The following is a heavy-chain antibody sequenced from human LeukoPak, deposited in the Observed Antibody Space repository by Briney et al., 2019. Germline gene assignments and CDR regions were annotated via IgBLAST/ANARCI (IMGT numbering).Heavy chain of an antibody. V-gene: IGHV4-34*01. D-gene: IGHD6-13*01. J-gene: IGHJ5*02. Sequence: SETLSLTCAVYGGSFSGYYWSWIRQPPGKGLEWIGEINHSGSTNYNPSLKSRVTISVDTSKNQFSLKLSSVTAADTAVYYCARGSSEGGSSWYDSWFDPWGQGTLVTVSS. CDR2: INHSGST. CDR1: GGSFSGYY. CDR3: ARGSSEGGSSWYDSWFDP.